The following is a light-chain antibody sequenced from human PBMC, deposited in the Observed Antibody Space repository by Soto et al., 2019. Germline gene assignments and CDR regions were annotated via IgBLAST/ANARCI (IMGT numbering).Light chain of an antibody. CDR2: ATS. Sequence: DIQLTQSPSFLSAFVGDRVTITCRASQDITSYVAWYQQQPEKAPKLLIFATSRLQNGVPSRFSGSGSGTEFTLTISSLQPEDFATDYCQQVQSFPFSFGPGTKVDIK. CDR3: QQVQSFPFS. V-gene: IGKV1-9*01. CDR1: QDITSY. J-gene: IGKJ3*01.